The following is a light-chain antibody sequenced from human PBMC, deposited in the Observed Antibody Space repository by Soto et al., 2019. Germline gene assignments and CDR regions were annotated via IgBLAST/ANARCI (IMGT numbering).Light chain of an antibody. CDR1: QSVGNN. J-gene: IGKJ1*01. CDR2: GAS. V-gene: IGKV3-15*01. Sequence: EIVLTQYPATLSVSPGERVTLSCRASQSVGNNLAWYQQKPGQAPRLLIHGASTRATGTPASFSGSGSGTEFTLTISSLQSEDFAVYYCQQCDDWPRTFGQGTKVDI. CDR3: QQCDDWPRT.